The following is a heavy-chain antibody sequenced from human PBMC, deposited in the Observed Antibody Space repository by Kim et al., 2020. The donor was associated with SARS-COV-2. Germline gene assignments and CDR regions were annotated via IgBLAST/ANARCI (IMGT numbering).Heavy chain of an antibody. D-gene: IGHD2-2*01. CDR2: ISSNGTGT. J-gene: IGHJ4*01. CDR3: AKDSYTTSWYPSNDHFD. Sequence: GGSLRLSCSASGFTFSKYAMNWVRQAPGKGLELVSGISSNGTGTDYADSVKGRFTISRDNSKNTLYLQMNSLRTEDTAVYYCAKDSYTTSWYPSNDHFD. CDR1: GFTFSKYA. V-gene: IGHV3-64D*09.